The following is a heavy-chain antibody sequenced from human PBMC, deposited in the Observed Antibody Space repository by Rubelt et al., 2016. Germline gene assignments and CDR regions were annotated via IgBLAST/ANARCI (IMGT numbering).Heavy chain of an antibody. CDR2: IKSKTDGGTT. J-gene: IGHJ6*02. D-gene: IGHD2-2*01. CDR3: TTCIVVVPAAIRWCGMAV. V-gene: IGHV3-15*01. Sequence: LEWVGRIKSKTDGGTTDYAAPVKGRFTISRDDSKNTLYLQMNSLKTEDTAVYYCTTCIVVVPAAIRWCGMAVWGQVTTVTVSS.